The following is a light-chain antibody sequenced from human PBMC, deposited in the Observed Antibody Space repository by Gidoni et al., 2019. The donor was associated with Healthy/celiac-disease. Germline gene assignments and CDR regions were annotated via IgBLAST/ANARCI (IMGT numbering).Light chain of an antibody. CDR1: SSNIGSNT. V-gene: IGLV1-44*01. CDR3: AAWDDSLNARV. J-gene: IGLJ3*02. Sequence: QSVLTQPPSASGTPGQRVTISCSGSSSNIGSNTVNWYKQRPGTAPKLLIYSNNQRPSGVPDRFSGSKSGTSASRAISGLQSEDEADYYCAAWDDSLNARVFGGGTKLTVL. CDR2: SNN.